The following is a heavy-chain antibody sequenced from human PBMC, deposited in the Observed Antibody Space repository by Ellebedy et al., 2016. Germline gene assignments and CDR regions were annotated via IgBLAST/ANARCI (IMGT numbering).Heavy chain of an antibody. V-gene: IGHV3-33*01. CDR1: GFIFSNYA. J-gene: IGHJ4*02. CDR3: ARDIAGDGLAYFDY. D-gene: IGHD7-27*01. CDR2: IWSDASDQ. Sequence: GGSLRLSXAASGFIFSNYAMHWVRQAPGKGLEWVAVIWSDASDQYYADSVKGRFTISRDNSKNTLYLQMNSLRADDTALYYCARDIAGDGLAYFDYWGRGTLVTVSS.